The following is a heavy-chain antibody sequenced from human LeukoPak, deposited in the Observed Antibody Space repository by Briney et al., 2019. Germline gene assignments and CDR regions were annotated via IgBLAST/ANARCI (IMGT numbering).Heavy chain of an antibody. Sequence: HSGGSLRLSSAASGFTFSSYWMHWVRQAPGKGLVWVSRINSGGSSTSYADSVKGRFTISRDNAKNTLYLQMNSLRAEDTAVYYCARVTFYGGSLYYFDYWGQGTLVTVSS. D-gene: IGHD3-16*01. CDR2: INSGGSST. V-gene: IGHV3-74*01. CDR1: GFTFSSYW. CDR3: ARVTFYGGSLYYFDY. J-gene: IGHJ4*02.